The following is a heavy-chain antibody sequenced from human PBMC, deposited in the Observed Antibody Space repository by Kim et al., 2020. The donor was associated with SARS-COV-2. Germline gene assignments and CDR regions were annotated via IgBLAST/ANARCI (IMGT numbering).Heavy chain of an antibody. CDR2: ISTSSSFT. D-gene: IGHD6-13*01. V-gene: IGHV3-11*05. J-gene: IGHJ4*02. Sequence: GGSLRLSCAASGFSFRNYYMTWIRQAPGQGLEWVSYISTSSSFTSYADSVKGRFTISRDNAKNSLYLQMNSLRAEDTAVYYCARDASSSSHVDYWGQGT. CDR3: ARDASSSSHVDY. CDR1: GFSFRNYY.